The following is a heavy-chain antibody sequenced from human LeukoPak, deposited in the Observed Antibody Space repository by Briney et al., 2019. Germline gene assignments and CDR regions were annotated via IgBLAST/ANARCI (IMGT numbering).Heavy chain of an antibody. CDR3: ARGATISETGFFDF. V-gene: IGHV4-34*01. CDR1: VESFRRFH. Sequence: SETLSLTCAVYVESFRRFHWSWIRQSPGKGLEWIAEIDHRGDTNYNPSVKSRVTVSVDTSKNQFSLKVRSLSAADTAVYYCARGATISETGFFDFWGQGTLVTVSS. D-gene: IGHD5-24*01. J-gene: IGHJ4*03. CDR2: IDHRGDT.